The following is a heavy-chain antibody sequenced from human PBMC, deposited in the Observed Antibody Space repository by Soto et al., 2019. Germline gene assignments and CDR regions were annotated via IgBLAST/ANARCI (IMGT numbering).Heavy chain of an antibody. CDR1: GLTLSIYS. Sequence: PGGSMRLASAASGLTLSIYSMNWVRQAPGKGLEWVSSISSSSSYIYYADSVKGRFTISRDNAKNSLYLQMNSLRGEDTAVYYCASAVGCSGGSCYPVDYWGQGTLVTVSS. J-gene: IGHJ4*02. CDR2: ISSSSSYI. CDR3: ASAVGCSGGSCYPVDY. D-gene: IGHD2-15*01. V-gene: IGHV3-21*01.